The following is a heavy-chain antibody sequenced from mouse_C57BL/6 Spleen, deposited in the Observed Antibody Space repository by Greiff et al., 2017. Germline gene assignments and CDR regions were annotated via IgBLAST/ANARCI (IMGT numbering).Heavy chain of an antibody. Sequence: QVQLQQSGPGLVAPSQSLSITCTVSGFSLTSYGVDWVRQSPGKGLEWLGVIWGVGSTNYNSALKSRLSISKDNSKSQVFLKMNSLQTDDTAMYYCARYDYDNAMDYGGQGTSVTVSS. J-gene: IGHJ4*01. CDR1: GFSLTSYG. D-gene: IGHD2-4*01. CDR2: IWGVGST. CDR3: ARYDYDNAMDY. V-gene: IGHV2-6*01.